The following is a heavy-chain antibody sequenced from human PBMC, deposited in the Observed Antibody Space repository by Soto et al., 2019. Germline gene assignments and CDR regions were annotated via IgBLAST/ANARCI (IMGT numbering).Heavy chain of an antibody. CDR2: IYHSGTT. D-gene: IGHD1-26*01. V-gene: IGHV4-38-2*01. Sequence: SETLSLTCAVSGDSISSGYYWAWIRQPPGKGQEWIGSIYHSGTTYYNPSLESRVTISVDTSRNQFSLRLSSVTAADSAVYYCARGVGLDNWFDPWGQGTLVTVSS. CDR3: ARGVGLDNWFDP. CDR1: GDSISSGYY. J-gene: IGHJ5*02.